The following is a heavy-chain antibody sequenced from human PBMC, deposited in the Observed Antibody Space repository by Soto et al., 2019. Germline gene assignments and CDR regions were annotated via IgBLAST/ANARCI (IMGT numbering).Heavy chain of an antibody. CDR2: IYYSGST. J-gene: IGHJ3*02. CDR3: ARRSWEQLEDAFDI. D-gene: IGHD6-6*01. V-gene: IGHV4-39*01. Sequence: SETLSLTCTVSGGSISSSSYYWGWIRQPPGKGLEWIGSIYYSGSTYYNPSLKSRVTISVDTSKNQFSLKLSSVTAADTAVYYCARRSWEQLEDAFDIWGQGTMVTVSS. CDR1: GGSISSSSYY.